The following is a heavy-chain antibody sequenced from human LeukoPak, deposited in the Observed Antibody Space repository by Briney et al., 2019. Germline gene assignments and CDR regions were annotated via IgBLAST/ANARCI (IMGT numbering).Heavy chain of an antibody. J-gene: IGHJ1*01. Sequence: GGSLRLSCAASGFTFRSYSMNWVRQAPGKGLEGVSSISSSSSYIYHADSVKCRFTISRDNAKNSLYLQMNSLRAEDTAVYYCARDEGYFQHWGQGTLVTVSS. CDR1: GFTFRSYS. CDR2: ISSSSSYI. V-gene: IGHV3-21*01. CDR3: ARDEGYFQH.